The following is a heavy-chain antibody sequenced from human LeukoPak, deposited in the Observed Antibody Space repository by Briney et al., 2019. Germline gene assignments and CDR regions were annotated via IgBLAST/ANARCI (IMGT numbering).Heavy chain of an antibody. J-gene: IGHJ4*02. CDR3: TAYCSGANCDGGLY. CDR1: GFTFSNAW. V-gene: IGHV3-15*01. Sequence: PGGSLRLSCAASGFTFSNAWMSWVRQAPGKGLEWVGRIKSKTSGGATDYAAPVKGRFTISRDDSKNTLYLQVNSLKTEDTAVYYCTAYCSGANCDGGLYWGQGTLVTVSS. D-gene: IGHD2-15*01. CDR2: IKSKTSGGAT.